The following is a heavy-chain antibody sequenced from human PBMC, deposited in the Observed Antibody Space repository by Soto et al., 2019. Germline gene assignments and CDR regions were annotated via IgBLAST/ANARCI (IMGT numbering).Heavy chain of an antibody. D-gene: IGHD6-6*01. CDR1: GFAFSSYG. V-gene: IGHV3-33*01. CDR2: IWYDGSNQ. CDR3: TRSPPGVAGRYYSDF. J-gene: IGHJ4*02. Sequence: QVQLVESGGGVVQPGRSLRLSCAASGFAFSSYGMHWVRQTPGKGLEWVALIWYDGSNQYYADSVKGRFTISRDNSKNTLYLQMHSLRAEDTAVYFCTRSPPGVAGRYYSDFWGQGTLVTVSS.